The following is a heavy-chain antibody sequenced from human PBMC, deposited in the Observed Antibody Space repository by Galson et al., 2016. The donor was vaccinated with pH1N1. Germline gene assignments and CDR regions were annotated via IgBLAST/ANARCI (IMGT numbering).Heavy chain of an antibody. CDR1: GYTFSTYG. V-gene: IGHV1-18*01. D-gene: IGHD3-10*01. CDR3: ARHGTGEPRNNHYGMDV. CDR2: ISAYNGKT. Sequence: SVKVSCKASGYTFSTYGISWVRQAPGQGLEWMGWISAYNGKTKYAQKVQGRVTMTTDTSTSTAYMELRSLQSDDTAVYFCARHGTGEPRNNHYGMDVWGQGTTVTVSS. J-gene: IGHJ6*02.